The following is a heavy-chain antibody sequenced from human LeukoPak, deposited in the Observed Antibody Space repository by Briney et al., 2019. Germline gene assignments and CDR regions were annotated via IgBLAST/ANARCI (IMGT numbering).Heavy chain of an antibody. CDR2: IIPIFGTA. CDR1: GGTFSSYA. CDR3: ALSAGYCSSTSCSHDAFDI. D-gene: IGHD2-2*01. Sequence: SVKVSCKASGGTFSSYAISWVRQAPGQGREWVGGIIPIFGTANYAQKFQGRVTITADESTSTAYMELSSLRSEDTAVYYCALSAGYCSSTSCSHDAFDIWGQGTMVTVSS. V-gene: IGHV1-69*13. J-gene: IGHJ3*02.